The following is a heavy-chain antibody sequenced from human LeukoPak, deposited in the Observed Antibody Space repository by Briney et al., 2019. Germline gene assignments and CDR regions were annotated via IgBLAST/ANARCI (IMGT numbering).Heavy chain of an antibody. CDR2: VYYSGST. D-gene: IGHD3-10*01. J-gene: IGHJ5*02. CDR1: DGSISTYY. Sequence: SETLSLTCTVSDGSISTYYWNWIRQPPGKGLEWIGYVYYSGSTNYNPSLKSRVTMSVDTSKNQFSLKLSSVTAADTAVYYCARRAIFTMVRGVPNWFDPWGQGTLVTVSS. CDR3: ARRAIFTMVRGVPNWFDP. V-gene: IGHV4-59*12.